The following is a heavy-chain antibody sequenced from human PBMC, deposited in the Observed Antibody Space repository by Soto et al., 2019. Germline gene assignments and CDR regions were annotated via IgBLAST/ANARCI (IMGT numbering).Heavy chain of an antibody. CDR3: ARGGQDFWSGPFDY. V-gene: IGHV4-4*07. Sequence: PSETLSLTCTVSGGSISSYYWSWIRQPAGKGLEWIGRIDTSGSTNYNPSLKGRVTMSVDTSKQEFSLKLSSVTAADTALYYCARGGQDFWSGPFDYWGRGALVTVSS. J-gene: IGHJ4*02. D-gene: IGHD3-3*01. CDR1: GGSISSYY. CDR2: IDTSGST.